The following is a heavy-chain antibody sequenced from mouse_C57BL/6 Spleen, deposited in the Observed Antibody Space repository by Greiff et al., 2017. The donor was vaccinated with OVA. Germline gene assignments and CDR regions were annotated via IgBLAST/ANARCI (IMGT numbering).Heavy chain of an antibody. D-gene: IGHD2-4*01. CDR2: INPNNGGT. V-gene: IGHV1-22*01. CDR3: ARRGFYDYDGFAY. CDR1: GYTFTDYN. J-gene: IGHJ3*01. Sequence: VQLQQSGPELVKPGASVKMSCKASGYTFTDYNMHWVKQSHGKSLEWIGYINPNNGGTSYNQKFKGKATLTVNKSSSTAYMELRILTSEDSAVYYCARRGFYDYDGFAYWGQGTLVTVSA.